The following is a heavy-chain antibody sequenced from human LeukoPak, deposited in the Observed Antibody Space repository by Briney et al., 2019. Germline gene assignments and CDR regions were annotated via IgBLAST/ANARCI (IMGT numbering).Heavy chain of an antibody. D-gene: IGHD3-10*01. J-gene: IGHJ4*02. V-gene: IGHV3-30*18. Sequence: AGRSLRLSCAASGFTFSTYGMHWVRQAPGKRLEWVAIISYDGSNKYYADSLKGRFTISRDNSKNTLYLQMNSLRAEDTAVYYCAKDLGYYYGSGSYSDRDFDYWGQGTLVTVSS. CDR3: AKDLGYYYGSGSYSDRDFDY. CDR1: GFTFSTYG. CDR2: ISYDGSNK.